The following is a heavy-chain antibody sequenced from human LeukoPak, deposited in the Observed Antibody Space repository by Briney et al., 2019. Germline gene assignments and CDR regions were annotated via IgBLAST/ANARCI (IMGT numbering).Heavy chain of an antibody. J-gene: IGHJ4*02. CDR1: GYTFTSYG. V-gene: IGHV1-69*06. D-gene: IGHD3-22*01. Sequence: SVKVSCKASGYTFTSYGISWVRQAPGQGLEWMGGIIPIFGTANYAQKFQGRVTITADKSTSTAYMELSSLRSEDTAVYYCARGQGYYYDSSGYYASWGQGTLVTVSS. CDR2: IIPIFGTA. CDR3: ARGQGYYYDSSGYYAS.